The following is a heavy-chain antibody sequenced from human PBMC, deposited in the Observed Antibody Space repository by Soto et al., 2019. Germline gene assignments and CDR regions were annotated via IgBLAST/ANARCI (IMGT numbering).Heavy chain of an antibody. J-gene: IGHJ5*02. CDR1: GGSFSGYY. Sequence: TLSLTCAVYGGSFSGYYWSWIRQPPGKGLEWIGEINHSGSTNYNPSLKSRVTISVDTSKNQFSLKLSSVTAADTAVYYCARKDYDFWSGSNWFDPWGQGTLVTVSS. D-gene: IGHD3-3*01. CDR3: ARKDYDFWSGSNWFDP. CDR2: INHSGST. V-gene: IGHV4-34*01.